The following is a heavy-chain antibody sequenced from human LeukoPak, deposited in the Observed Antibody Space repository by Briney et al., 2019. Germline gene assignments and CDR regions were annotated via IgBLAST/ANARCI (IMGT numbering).Heavy chain of an antibody. CDR3: ARELGYGSGSYDYYYYGMDV. Sequence: GSSVKVSSKASGGTFSSYAISWVRQAPGQGLEWMGGIIPIFGTANYAQKFQGRVTITADESPSTAYMELSSVRSEDRAVYYGARELGYGSGSYDYYYYGMDVWGKGTTVTVSS. D-gene: IGHD3-10*01. J-gene: IGHJ6*04. CDR2: IIPIFGTA. CDR1: GGTFSSYA. V-gene: IGHV1-69*01.